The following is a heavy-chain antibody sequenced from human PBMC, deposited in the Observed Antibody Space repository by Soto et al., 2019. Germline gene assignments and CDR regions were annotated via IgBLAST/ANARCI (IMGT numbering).Heavy chain of an antibody. J-gene: IGHJ4*02. Sequence: EVQLVESGGGVVRPGGSLRLSCAASGFTFDDYGMSWVRQAPGKGLEWVSGIKCNGGSTGYADSVKGRFTNSRDNAKNYLYLKMKSLRAEDTALYHCAIREGRYSSSPRPIDYWGQGTLVTVSS. CDR1: GFTFDDYG. D-gene: IGHD6-13*01. CDR2: IKCNGGST. V-gene: IGHV3-20*01. CDR3: AIREGRYSSSPRPIDY.